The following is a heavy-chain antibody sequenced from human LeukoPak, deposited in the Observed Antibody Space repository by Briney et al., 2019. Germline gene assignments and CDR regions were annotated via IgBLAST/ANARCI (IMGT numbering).Heavy chain of an antibody. Sequence: GGSLRLSCAASGFTFSSYGMHWVRQAPGKGLEWVAFIRYDGSNKYYADSVKGRFTISRDNSKNTLYLQMNSLRAEDTAVYYCAKVELYCYYMDVWGKGTTVTISS. CDR3: AKVELYCYYMDV. D-gene: IGHD1-7*01. V-gene: IGHV3-30*02. CDR2: IRYDGSNK. J-gene: IGHJ6*03. CDR1: GFTFSSYG.